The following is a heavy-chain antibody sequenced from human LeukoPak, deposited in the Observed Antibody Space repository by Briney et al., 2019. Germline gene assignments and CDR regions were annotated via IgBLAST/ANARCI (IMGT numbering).Heavy chain of an antibody. CDR3: ARTVRTRLFCSGGSCYHFDY. V-gene: IGHV4-59*07. J-gene: IGHJ4*02. CDR1: GGSISSSC. CDR2: IYYSGST. D-gene: IGHD2-15*01. Sequence: SDRLSLTCTVAGGSISSSCCGWIRQPPGKGLEWIVYIYYSGSTNYNPSLKSRVTISVDTSKNQFSLKLSSVTAADTAVYYCARTVRTRLFCSGGSCYHFDYWGQGTLVTVSS.